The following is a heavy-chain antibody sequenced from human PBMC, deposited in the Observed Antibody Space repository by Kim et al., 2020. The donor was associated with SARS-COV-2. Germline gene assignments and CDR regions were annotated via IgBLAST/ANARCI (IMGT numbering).Heavy chain of an antibody. CDR1: GYTFTTYA. CDR3: AKRRTTNYDEFYYLDY. D-gene: IGHD4-17*01. CDR2: INANTGNT. V-gene: IGHV7-4-1*02. Sequence: ASVKVSCKASGYTFTTYAMNWVRQAPGQGLEWMGWINANTGNTKYAQGFRGRVIFSLDTSVSTAYMQLSSLTAKDTAVYYCAKRRTTNYDEFYYLDYWS. J-gene: IGHJ4*01.